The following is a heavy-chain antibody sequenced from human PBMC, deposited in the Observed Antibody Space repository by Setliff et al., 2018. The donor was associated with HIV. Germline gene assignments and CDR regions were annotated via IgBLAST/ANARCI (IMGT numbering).Heavy chain of an antibody. J-gene: IGHJ4*02. CDR1: GFTFSSAW. CDR2: ISPDGSAT. D-gene: IGHD3-10*01. V-gene: IGHV3-7*01. CDR3: AKAGSNYFDY. Sequence: GGSLRLSCAASGFTFSSAWMGWVRQAPAKGLEWVANISPDGSATYYVDSVKGRFTISRDNSKNSLFLQMHSLKTEDTALYYCAKAGSNYFDYWGQGTLVTVAS.